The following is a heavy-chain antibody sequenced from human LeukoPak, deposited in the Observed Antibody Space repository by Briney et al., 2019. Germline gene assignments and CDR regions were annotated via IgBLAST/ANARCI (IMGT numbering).Heavy chain of an antibody. CDR2: IYYSGST. J-gene: IGHJ4*02. D-gene: IGHD3-22*01. Sequence: SETLSLTCTVSGGSISSSSYYWGWIRQPPGKGLGWIGSIYYSGSTYYNPSLKSRVTISVDTSKNQFSLKLSSVTAADTAVYYCARESRPRITMIVVVTPLPFDYWGQGTLVTVSS. V-gene: IGHV4-39*02. CDR1: GGSISSSSYY. CDR3: ARESRPRITMIVVVTPLPFDY.